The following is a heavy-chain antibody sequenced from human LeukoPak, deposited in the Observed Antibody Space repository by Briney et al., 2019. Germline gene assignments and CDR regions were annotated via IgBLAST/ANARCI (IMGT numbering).Heavy chain of an antibody. CDR2: ISPGDSHP. CDR3: VRQRYYGPGSQLVIDF. D-gene: IGHD3-10*01. CDR1: GYTFTRNW. V-gene: IGHV5-51*01. J-gene: IGHJ4*02. Sequence: GESLKISCKASGYTFTRNWIGWVRQLPGKGPEWMGIISPGDSHPRYSPSFQGQVTVSADKSKSTAYLEWNSLKASDTAIYYCVRQRYYGPGSQLVIDFWGQGTLVTVSS.